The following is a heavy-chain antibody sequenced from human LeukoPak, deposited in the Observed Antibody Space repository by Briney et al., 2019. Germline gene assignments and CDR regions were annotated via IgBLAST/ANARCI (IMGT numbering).Heavy chain of an antibody. D-gene: IGHD4/OR15-4a*01. CDR1: GGSISSGGYY. V-gene: IGHV4-30-2*01. CDR2: IYHSGST. J-gene: IGHJ4*02. Sequence: PSETLSLTCTVSGGSISSGGYYWSWIRQPPGKGLEWIGYIYHSGSTYYNPSLKSRVTISVDRSKNQFSLKLSSVTAADTAVYYCARECASRGSIDYWGQGTLVTVSS. CDR3: ARECASRGSIDY.